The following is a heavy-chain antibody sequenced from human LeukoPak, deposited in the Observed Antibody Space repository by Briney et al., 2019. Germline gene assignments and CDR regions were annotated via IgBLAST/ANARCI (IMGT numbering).Heavy chain of an antibody. CDR2: IIPIFGTA. CDR1: GGTFGSYA. CDR3: ARGNTEPPPYYYYGMDV. Sequence: SVKVSCKASGGTFGSYAISWVRQAPGQGLEWMGGIIPIFGTANYAQKFQGRVTITADESTSTAYMELSSLRSEDTAVYYCARGNTEPPPYYYYGMDVWGQGTTVTVSS. D-gene: IGHD2-2*02. J-gene: IGHJ6*02. V-gene: IGHV1-69*13.